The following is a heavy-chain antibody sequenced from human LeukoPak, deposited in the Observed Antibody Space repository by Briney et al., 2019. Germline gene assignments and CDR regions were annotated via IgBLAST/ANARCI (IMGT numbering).Heavy chain of an antibody. Sequence: GGSLRLSCAASGFTFSSGLTFSTYGMYMLYDGSHKDYADSVKGRFTASGDNSKNTLYLQMNSLRAEDTAVYYCARFWGTMVRGVDYYYMDVWGKGTTVTVSS. V-gene: IGHV3-30*02. CDR2: MLYDGSHK. D-gene: IGHD3-10*01. J-gene: IGHJ6*03. CDR3: ARFWGTMVRGVDYYYMDV. CDR1: GFTFSS.